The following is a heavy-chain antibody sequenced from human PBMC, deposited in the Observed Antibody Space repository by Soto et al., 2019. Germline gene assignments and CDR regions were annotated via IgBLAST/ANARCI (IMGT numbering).Heavy chain of an antibody. CDR3: ARRVGYGEIDY. CDR2: IWYDGSNK. V-gene: IGHV3-33*01. Sequence: QVQLVESGGGVVQPGRSLRLSCAASGFTFSSYGMHWVRQAPGKGLEWVAVIWYDGSNKYYADSAKGRFTISRDNSKNTLYLQMNSLRAEDTAVYYCARRVGYGEIDYWGQRTLVTVSS. CDR1: GFTFSSYG. D-gene: IGHD5-18*01. J-gene: IGHJ4*02.